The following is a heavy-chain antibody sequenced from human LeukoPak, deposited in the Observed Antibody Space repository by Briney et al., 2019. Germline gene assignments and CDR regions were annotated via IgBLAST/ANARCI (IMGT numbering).Heavy chain of an antibody. V-gene: IGHV3-30*02. D-gene: IGHD3-9*01. CDR1: EFTFSAYA. J-gene: IGHJ4*02. CDR2: VRYGGNIK. Sequence: PGGSLRLSCATSEFTFSAYAMHWIRQAPGRGLEWVAFVRYGGNIKYYADSVKGRFTISRDNSKNTLYLQMNSLRPENTAVYYCTKALGTEYNIFDYWGQGTLVTVSS. CDR3: TKALGTEYNIFDY.